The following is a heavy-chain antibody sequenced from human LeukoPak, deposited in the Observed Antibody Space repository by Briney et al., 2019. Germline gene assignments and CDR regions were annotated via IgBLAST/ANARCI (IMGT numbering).Heavy chain of an antibody. Sequence: PSETLSLTCTVSGGSISSSSYYWGWIRQPPGKGLEWIGSIYYSGSTYYNPSLKSRVTISVDTSKNQFSLKLSSVTAADTAVYYCARIQEDRLPVDWGQGTLVTVSS. CDR3: ARIQEDRLPVD. V-gene: IGHV4-39*07. CDR1: GGSISSSSYY. D-gene: IGHD2-15*01. J-gene: IGHJ4*02. CDR2: IYYSGST.